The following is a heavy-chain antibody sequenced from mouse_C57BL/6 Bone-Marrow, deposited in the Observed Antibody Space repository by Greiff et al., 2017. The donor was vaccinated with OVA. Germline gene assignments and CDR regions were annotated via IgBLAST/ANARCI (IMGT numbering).Heavy chain of an antibody. CDR3: TRDRIYYGNLWYFDV. CDR1: GFTFSSYA. J-gene: IGHJ1*03. CDR2: ISSGGDYI. D-gene: IGHD2-1*01. V-gene: IGHV5-9-1*02. Sequence: EVKLVESGEGLVKPGGSLKLSCAASGFTFSSYAMSWVRQTPEKRLEWVAYISSGGDYIYYADTVKGRFTISRDNARNTLYLQMSSLKSEDTAMYYCTRDRIYYGNLWYFDVWGTGTTGTVSS.